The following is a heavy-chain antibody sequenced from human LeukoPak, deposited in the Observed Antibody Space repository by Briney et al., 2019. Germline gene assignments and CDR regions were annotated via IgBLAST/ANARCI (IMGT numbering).Heavy chain of an antibody. D-gene: IGHD3-10*01. V-gene: IGHV1-8*03. Sequence: ASVKVSCKASGYTFTSYDINWVRQATGQGLEWMGWMNPNSGNTGYAQKFQGRVTITRNTSISTAYMELSSLRSEDTAVYYCARVFTMVRGAFDPWGQGTLVTVSS. J-gene: IGHJ5*02. CDR3: ARVFTMVRGAFDP. CDR1: GYTFTSYD. CDR2: MNPNSGNT.